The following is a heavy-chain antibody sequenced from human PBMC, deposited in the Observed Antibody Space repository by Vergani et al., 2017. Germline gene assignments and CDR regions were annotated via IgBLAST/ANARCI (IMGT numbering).Heavy chain of an antibody. D-gene: IGHD3-10*01. V-gene: IGHV4-59*01. CDR2: IYYSGST. J-gene: IGHJ6*03. Sequence: QVQQQESGPGLVKPSETLSLTCTVSGGSISSYYWSWIRQPPGRGLEWIGYIYYSGSTNYNPSLKSRVTISPDTSNNQFSLNLSSVTAADTAVYYCARVVDGSGSYLGDYYYYYMDVWGKGTTVTVSS. CDR3: ARVVDGSGSYLGDYYYYYMDV. CDR1: GGSISSYY.